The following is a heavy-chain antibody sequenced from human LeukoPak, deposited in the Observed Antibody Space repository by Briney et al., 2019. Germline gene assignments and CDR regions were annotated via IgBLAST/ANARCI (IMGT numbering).Heavy chain of an antibody. CDR1: GDSVSSNSAA. CDR3: CHSLSGRTGAFDI. CDR2: TYYRSKWCN. D-gene: IGHD2-21*01. J-gene: IGHJ3*02. Sequence: KLSQTLSLTCAISGDSVSSNSAAWNWIRQSPSRGLEWLGRTYYRSKWCNDYAVSVKSRITINPDTSKNQFSLQLDSVTPEDTAVYYCCHSLSGRTGAFDIWGRGTVVTVSS. V-gene: IGHV6-1*01.